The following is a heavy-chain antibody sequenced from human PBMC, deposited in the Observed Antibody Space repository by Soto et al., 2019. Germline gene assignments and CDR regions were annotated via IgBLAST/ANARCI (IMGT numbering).Heavy chain of an antibody. J-gene: IGHJ4*02. CDR1: GFIVSNNY. CDR3: ARVEATSSGY. CDR2: IYSAGRT. Sequence: EVPLVESGGGVVQPGGSLRLSCAASGFIVSNNYMSWVRQAPGKGLEWVSVIYSAGRTNYADSVKGRFTISRDNSKNTLYLQMNSLRAEDTAVYYCARVEATSSGYWGQGTLVTVSS. V-gene: IGHV3-66*01.